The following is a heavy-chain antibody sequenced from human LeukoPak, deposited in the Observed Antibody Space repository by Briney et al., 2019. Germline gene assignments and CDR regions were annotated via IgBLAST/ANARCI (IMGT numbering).Heavy chain of an antibody. Sequence: GASVKVSCKASGGTFSSYAISWVRQAPGQGLEWMGGIIPIFGTANYAQKFQGRVTITADESTSTAYMELSSLRSEDTAVYCCARGAAAGMHYYYYMDVWGKGTTVTISS. J-gene: IGHJ6*03. CDR3: ARGAAAGMHYYYYMDV. V-gene: IGHV1-69*13. D-gene: IGHD6-13*01. CDR1: GGTFSSYA. CDR2: IIPIFGTA.